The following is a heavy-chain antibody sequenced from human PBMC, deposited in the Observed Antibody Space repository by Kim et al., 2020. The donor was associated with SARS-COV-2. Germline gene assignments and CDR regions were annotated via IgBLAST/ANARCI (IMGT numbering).Heavy chain of an antibody. J-gene: IGHJ4*02. D-gene: IGHD3-3*01. CDR3: APHIYDFWSGLSGGTFDY. CDR1: GFTFSSYA. V-gene: IGHV3-23*01. CDR2: ISGSGGST. Sequence: GGSLRLSCAASGFTFSSYAMSWVRQAPGKGLEWVSAISGSGGSTYYADSVKGRFTISRDNSKNTLYLQMNSLRAEDTAVYYCAPHIYDFWSGLSGGTFDYWGQGTLVTVSS.